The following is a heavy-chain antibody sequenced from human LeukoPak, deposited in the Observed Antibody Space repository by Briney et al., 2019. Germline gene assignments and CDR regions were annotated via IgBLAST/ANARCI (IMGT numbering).Heavy chain of an antibody. J-gene: IGHJ4*02. CDR1: VGSFRGYY. CDR3: AGTMTGDLLYYFDY. V-gene: IGHV4-34*01. Sequence: SETLSLTCAVYVGSFRGYYWSWIRHPPGKGLEWIAEINHSGSTNYNPSLKSRVTISVDTSKNQFSLKLSSVTAADTAVYYCAGTMTGDLLYYFDYWGQGTLVTVSS. D-gene: IGHD7-27*01. CDR2: INHSGST.